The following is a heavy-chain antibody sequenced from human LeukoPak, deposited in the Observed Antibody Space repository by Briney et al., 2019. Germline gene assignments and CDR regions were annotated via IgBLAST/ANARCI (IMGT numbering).Heavy chain of an antibody. J-gene: IGHJ4*02. CDR2: INACNGNT. CDR3: ARDRYYGSGSYNYFDY. CDR1: GYTFTSYT. Sequence: ASVKVSCKASGYTFTSYTMHWVRQAPGQRLEWMGWINACNGNTKYSQKFQGRVTITRDTSASTAYMELSSLRSEDTAVYCCARDRYYGSGSYNYFDYWGQGTLVTVSS. D-gene: IGHD3-10*01. V-gene: IGHV1-3*01.